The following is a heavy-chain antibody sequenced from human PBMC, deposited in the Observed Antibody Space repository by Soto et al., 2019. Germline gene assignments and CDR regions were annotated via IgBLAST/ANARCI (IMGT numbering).Heavy chain of an antibody. V-gene: IGHV1-18*04. CDR2: ISAYNGNT. J-gene: IGHJ4*02. Sequence: QVQLVQSGAEVKKPGASVKVSCKASGYTFTSYGISWVRQAPGQGLEWMGWISAYNGNTKYAQKLQGRVTNTTDTSTSTAYMELRSLRSDDTAVYYCARDHYYDSSGWGLYYFDYWGQGTLVTVSS. D-gene: IGHD3-22*01. CDR1: GYTFTSYG. CDR3: ARDHYYDSSGWGLYYFDY.